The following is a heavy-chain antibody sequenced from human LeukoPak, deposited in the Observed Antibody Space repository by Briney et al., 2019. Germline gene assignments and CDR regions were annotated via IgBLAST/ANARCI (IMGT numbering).Heavy chain of an antibody. V-gene: IGHV1-2*02. Sequence: GASVKVSCKTSGHTFTNYYIQWVRQAPGQGLEWMGWIEPNTGGTIYSQKFQGRVTMTRDRSINTAYMDLSSLRSDDTAIYYCAGTLGYCNDFSYPGMAPWGQGTLVTVSS. CDR2: IEPNTGGT. CDR1: GHTFTNYY. D-gene: IGHD2-15*01. CDR3: AGTLGYCNDFSYPGMAP. J-gene: IGHJ5*02.